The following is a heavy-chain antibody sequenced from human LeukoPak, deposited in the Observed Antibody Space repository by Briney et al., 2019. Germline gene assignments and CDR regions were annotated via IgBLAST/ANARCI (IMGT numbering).Heavy chain of an antibody. CDR3: ARRPEVYYYGMDV. D-gene: IGHD1-14*01. J-gene: IGHJ6*02. Sequence: SETLSLTCTVSGGSISSYYWSWIRQPPGKGLEWIEYIYYSGSTNYNPPLKSRVTISVDTSKNQFSLKLSSVTAADTAVYYCARRPEVYYYGMDVWGQGTTVTVSS. CDR2: IYYSGST. CDR1: GGSISSYY. V-gene: IGHV4-59*08.